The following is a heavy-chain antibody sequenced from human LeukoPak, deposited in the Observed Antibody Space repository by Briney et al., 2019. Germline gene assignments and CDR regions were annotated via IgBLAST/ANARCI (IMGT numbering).Heavy chain of an antibody. D-gene: IGHD3-10*01. Sequence: SETLSLTCTVSGGSISSSSYYWGWIRQPPGKGLEWIGSIYYSGSTYYNPSLKSRVTISVDTSKNQFSLKLSSVTAADTAVYYCARLRLINRIYYGSGTQRGYYYYYMDVWGKGTTVTISS. V-gene: IGHV4-39*07. CDR1: GGSISSSSYY. J-gene: IGHJ6*03. CDR2: IYYSGST. CDR3: ARLRLINRIYYGSGTQRGYYYYYMDV.